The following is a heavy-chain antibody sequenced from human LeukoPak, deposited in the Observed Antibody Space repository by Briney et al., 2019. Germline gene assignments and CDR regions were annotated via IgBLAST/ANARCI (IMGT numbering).Heavy chain of an antibody. CDR3: ARHTDYGSSFNY. CDR1: GGSISSYY. Sequence: PSETLSLTCTVSGGSISSYYWSWIRQPPGKAREWIGYFYYSGSTNYNPSLKSRVTISVDRSKNQFSLKMSSVTAADTAVYYCARHTDYGSSFNYWGQGTLVTVSS. J-gene: IGHJ4*02. D-gene: IGHD6-13*01. CDR2: FYYSGST. V-gene: IGHV4-59*01.